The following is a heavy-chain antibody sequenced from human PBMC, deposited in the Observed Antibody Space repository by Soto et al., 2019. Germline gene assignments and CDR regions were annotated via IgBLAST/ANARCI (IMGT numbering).Heavy chain of an antibody. CDR3: ARGVGAHGEQWLFNYYYYGMDV. CDR1: GSNFTSYR. J-gene: IGHJ6*02. D-gene: IGHD6-19*01. CDR2: IDPSDSST. Sequence: PGESLKISSTASGSNFTSYRRSGVRQQPGEGLEWRGRIDPSDSSTYYSPSFHGHVSISADTDISTDYLQWSSLKASATAMYDCARGVGAHGEQWLFNYYYYGMDVWGQGTTVTVSS. V-gene: IGHV5-10-1*01.